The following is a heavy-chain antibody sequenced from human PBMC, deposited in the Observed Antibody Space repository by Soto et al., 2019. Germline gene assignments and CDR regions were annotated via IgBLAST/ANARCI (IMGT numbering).Heavy chain of an antibody. CDR2: INPSGGST. CDR1: GYTFTSYY. D-gene: IGHD3-10*01. J-gene: IGHJ6*03. V-gene: IGHV1-46*01. Sequence: GASVKVSCKASGYTFTSYYMHWVRQAPGQRLEWMGIINPSGGSTSYAQKFQGRVTMTRGTSTSTVYMGVSSLRSEDTAVYYCARDKNPNSNGKLPNRAYYYYYNMDVWGKGTPVTVS. CDR3: ARDKNPNSNGKLPNRAYYYYYNMDV.